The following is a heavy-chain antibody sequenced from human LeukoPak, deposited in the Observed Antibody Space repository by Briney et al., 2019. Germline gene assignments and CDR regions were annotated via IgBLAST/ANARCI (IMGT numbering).Heavy chain of an antibody. V-gene: IGHV4-4*02. CDR2: IHHSGST. D-gene: IGHD4-17*01. CDR1: GGSISSGSW. J-gene: IGHJ4*02. Sequence: PSETLSLTCAVSGGSISSGSWWGWIRQLPGKGLEWIGEIHHSGSTNYNPSLKSRVTLSVDKSKNQLSLRLTSVTAADTAVYYCARGGDYRFDYWGQGTLVTVSS. CDR3: ARGGDYRFDY.